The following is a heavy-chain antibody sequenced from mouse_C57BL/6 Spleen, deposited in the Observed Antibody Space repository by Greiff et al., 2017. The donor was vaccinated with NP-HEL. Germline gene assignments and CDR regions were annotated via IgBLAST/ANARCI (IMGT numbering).Heavy chain of an antibody. CDR3: TRNPIY. Sequence: QVQLQQSGAELVRPGASVTLSCEASGYTFTDYEMHWVKQTPVHGLEWIGAIDPETGGTAYNQKFKGKAILTADKSSSTAYMELRSLTSEDSAVYYCTRNPIYWGQGTLVTVSA. D-gene: IGHD6-5*01. V-gene: IGHV1-15*01. CDR2: IDPETGGT. J-gene: IGHJ3*01. CDR1: GYTFTDYE.